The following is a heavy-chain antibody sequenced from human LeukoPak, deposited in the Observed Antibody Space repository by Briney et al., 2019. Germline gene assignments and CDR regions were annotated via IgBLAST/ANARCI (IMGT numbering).Heavy chain of an antibody. CDR3: ARGASPKDAVFFDY. D-gene: IGHD3-16*01. CDR1: GVSFTSGSYY. Sequence: SETLSLTCSVSGVSFTSGSYYWGWIRQSAGKGLEWIGRVHSSGDIYHNAAFRSRAAVSGDASKNQFSLQLNSVTAADTAVYYCARGASPKDAVFFDYWGQGALITVSS. V-gene: IGHV4-61*02. J-gene: IGHJ4*02. CDR2: VHSSGDI.